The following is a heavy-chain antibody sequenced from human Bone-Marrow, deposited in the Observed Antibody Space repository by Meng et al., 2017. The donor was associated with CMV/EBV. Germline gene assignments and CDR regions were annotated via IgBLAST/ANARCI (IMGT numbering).Heavy chain of an antibody. Sequence: SETLSLTCTVSGGSISSSSYYWGWIRQPPGKGLEWIGSIYYSGSTYYNPSLKSRVTISVDTSKNQFSLKLSSVTAADTAVYYCARAYSSSWYGHYYYYYGMDVWGQGPTVTVSS. D-gene: IGHD6-13*01. V-gene: IGHV4-39*07. J-gene: IGHJ6*01. CDR3: ARAYSSSWYGHYYYYYGMDV. CDR2: IYYSGST. CDR1: GGSISSSSYY.